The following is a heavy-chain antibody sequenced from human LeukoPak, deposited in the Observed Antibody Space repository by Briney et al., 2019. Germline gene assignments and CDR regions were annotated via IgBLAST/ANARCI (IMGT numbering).Heavy chain of an antibody. D-gene: IGHD3-16*01. V-gene: IGHV4-39*01. CDR2: IYYSGST. J-gene: IGHJ3*02. Sequence: SETLSLTCTVSGGSISSSSYYWGWIRQPPGKGLEGIGIIYYSGSTYYHPSPKSRVTISVDTSKNQFSLKLSSVTATDTAVYYCARHFGSITLAFDIWGQGAMVTVSS. CDR3: ARHFGSITLAFDI. CDR1: GGSISSSSYY.